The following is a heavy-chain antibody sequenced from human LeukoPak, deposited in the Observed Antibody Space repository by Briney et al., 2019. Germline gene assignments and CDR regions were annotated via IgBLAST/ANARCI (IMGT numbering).Heavy chain of an antibody. Sequence: ASVKVSCKASGYTFTSYYIHWVRQAPGQGLEWMGLIKPNSGDTKYAQKFQGRVTMTRDTSITTAYMELSSLRSDDTALYYCVRDRPHNWFDPWGQGTLVTVSS. J-gene: IGHJ5*02. V-gene: IGHV1-2*02. CDR2: IKPNSGDT. CDR1: GYTFTSYY. CDR3: VRDRPHNWFDP.